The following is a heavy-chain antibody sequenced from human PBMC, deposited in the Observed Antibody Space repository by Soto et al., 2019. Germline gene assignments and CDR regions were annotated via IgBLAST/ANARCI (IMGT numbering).Heavy chain of an antibody. V-gene: IGHV4-59*01. D-gene: IGHD1-26*01. Sequence: PSETLSLPCTLSGGSTSSYYWSWIRQPPGKGLEWIGYIYYSGSTNYNPSLKSRVTISVDTSKNQFSLKLSSVTAADTAVYYCARGTVGATGFFYYYGMDVWGQGTTVTVSS. CDR1: GGSTSSYY. J-gene: IGHJ6*02. CDR3: ARGTVGATGFFYYYGMDV. CDR2: IYYSGST.